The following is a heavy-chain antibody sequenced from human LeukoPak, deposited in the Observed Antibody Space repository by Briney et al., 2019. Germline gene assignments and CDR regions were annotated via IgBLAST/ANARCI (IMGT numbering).Heavy chain of an antibody. D-gene: IGHD1-26*01. CDR3: ATSYSGSYPDAFDI. CDR2: IYYSGTT. J-gene: IGHJ3*02. CDR1: GGSISTDNYY. Sequence: SQTLSLTCTVSGGSISTDNYYWSWIRQPPGKGLEWIGFIYYSGTTYYNPSLNSRVTMSVDTSKNQFSLKLTSVTAADTAVYYCATSYSGSYPDAFDIWGQGTMVTVSS. V-gene: IGHV4-30-4*01.